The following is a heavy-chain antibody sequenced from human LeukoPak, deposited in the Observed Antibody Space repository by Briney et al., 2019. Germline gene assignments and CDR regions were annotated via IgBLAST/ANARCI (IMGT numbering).Heavy chain of an antibody. CDR1: GGSISSGDYY. J-gene: IGHJ6*02. Sequence: SETLSLTCTVSGGSISSGDYYWSWIRQPPGKGLEWIGYIYYSGSTYYNPSLKSRVTISVDTSKNQFSLKLSSVTAADTAVYYCARVSYSSGWYQGYYYGMDVWGQGTTVTVSS. D-gene: IGHD6-19*01. CDR3: ARVSYSSGWYQGYYYGMDV. CDR2: IYYSGST. V-gene: IGHV4-30-4*01.